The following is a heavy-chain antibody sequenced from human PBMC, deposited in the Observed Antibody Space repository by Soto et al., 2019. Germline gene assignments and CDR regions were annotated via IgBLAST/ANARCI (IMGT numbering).Heavy chain of an antibody. CDR3: AEDGRGSGSPYNSFGY. D-gene: IGHD3-10*01. Sequence: EVQLVESGGGLIQPGGSLKLSCAASGFTVGNNYMSWVRQAPGKGLEWVSLIYSTGTTKYADSGKGRFTVSRDNAKNTLVFQMNRPGAEGTAVYYCAEDGRGSGSPYNSFGYWGQGTLVTVSS. CDR1: GFTVGNNY. CDR2: IYSTGTT. V-gene: IGHV3-53*01. J-gene: IGHJ4*02.